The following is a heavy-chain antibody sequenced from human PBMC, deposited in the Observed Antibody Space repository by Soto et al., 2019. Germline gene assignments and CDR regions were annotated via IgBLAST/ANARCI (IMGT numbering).Heavy chain of an antibody. Sequence: GGSLRLSCAASGFTFSSYELNWVRQAPGKGLEWVSYISNSGSTIYYAVPVQGRFTISRDNAKNSLYLQMNSPRAEDTAVYYCARHDVWGSYRGAFDIWGQGTMVTVSS. V-gene: IGHV3-48*03. CDR1: GFTFSSYE. J-gene: IGHJ3*02. CDR3: ARHDVWGSYRGAFDI. CDR2: ISNSGSTI. D-gene: IGHD3-16*02.